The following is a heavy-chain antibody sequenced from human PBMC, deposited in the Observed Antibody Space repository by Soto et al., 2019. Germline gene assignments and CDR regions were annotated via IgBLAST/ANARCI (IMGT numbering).Heavy chain of an antibody. CDR1: GFTFDDFA. CDR3: ARDFAYFDS. CDR2: ISWSSGNT. V-gene: IGHV3-9*01. J-gene: IGHJ4*02. Sequence: GGSLRLSCAAAGFTFDDFAMYWVRQAPGKGLEWVSAISWSSGNTAYADSVKGRFTISRDNAKNSLYLQMNSLKDEDTAVYFCARDFAYFDSWGQGTLVIVSS.